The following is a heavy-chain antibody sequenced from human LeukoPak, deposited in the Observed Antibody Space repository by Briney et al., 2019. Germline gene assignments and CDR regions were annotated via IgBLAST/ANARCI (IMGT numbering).Heavy chain of an antibody. CDR3: ARGPGSVVPFDY. J-gene: IGHJ4*02. CDR2: INAGNGNT. V-gene: IGHV1-3*01. D-gene: IGHD3-10*01. Sequence: GASVKVSCKASGYTFTSYAMHWVRQAPGQRLEWMGWINAGNGNTKYSQKFQGRVTITRDTSASTAYMELSSLRSEDTAVYYCARGPGSVVPFDYWGQGTRVTVSS. CDR1: GYTFTSYA.